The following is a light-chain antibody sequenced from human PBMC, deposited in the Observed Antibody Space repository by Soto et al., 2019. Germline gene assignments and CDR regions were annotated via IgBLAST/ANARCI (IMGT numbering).Light chain of an antibody. CDR1: SSNIGSHY. V-gene: IGLV1-47*01. Sequence: QSVVTQPPSASGAPGQWVTISCSGSSSNIGSHYISWYQHLPGTAPKLLIYKDSQRPSGVPDRFSGSKSGTSASLDIGGLRSEDDGSYYCATWDDSLGRRVLFGGGTKLTVL. CDR3: ATWDDSLGRRVL. J-gene: IGLJ3*02. CDR2: KDS.